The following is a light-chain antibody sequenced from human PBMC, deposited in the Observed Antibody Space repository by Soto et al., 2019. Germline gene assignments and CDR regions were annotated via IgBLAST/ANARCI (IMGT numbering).Light chain of an antibody. Sequence: QSVLTQPPSVSGDPGQRVTISCTGSSSNIGASFDVHWYQQIPRTAPKLLIYGNSNRPSGVPDRFSGSKSATSASLAITGLQAEDEADYYCQSYDSSLNGYVFGTGTKVTVL. CDR3: QSYDSSLNGYV. CDR2: GNS. V-gene: IGLV1-40*01. J-gene: IGLJ1*01. CDR1: SSNIGASFD.